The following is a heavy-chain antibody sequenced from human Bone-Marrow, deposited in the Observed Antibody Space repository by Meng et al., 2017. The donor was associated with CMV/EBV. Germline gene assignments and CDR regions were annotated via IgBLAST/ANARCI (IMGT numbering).Heavy chain of an antibody. Sequence: GSLRLSCTVSGGSISSYYWSWIRQPPGKGLEWIGYIYYSGSTNYNPSLKSRVTISVDTSKNQFSLKLSSVTAADTAVYYCASPQLGYDFWSGYSNWGQGTLVTVSS. V-gene: IGHV4-59*01. CDR2: IYYSGST. D-gene: IGHD3-3*01. CDR3: ASPQLGYDFWSGYSN. CDR1: GGSISSYY. J-gene: IGHJ4*02.